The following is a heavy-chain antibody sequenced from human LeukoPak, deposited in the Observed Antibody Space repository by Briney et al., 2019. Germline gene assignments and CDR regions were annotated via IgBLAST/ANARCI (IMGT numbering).Heavy chain of an antibody. V-gene: IGHV3-53*01. CDR1: GFTVSSNY. CDR3: ARDNRITSDAFDI. Sequence: GGSLRLSCAASGFTVSSNYMSWVRQAPGKGLEWVSVIYSGGSTYYADSVKGRFTVSRDNSKNTLYLQMNSLRAEDTAVYYCARDNRITSDAFDIWGQGTMVTVSS. D-gene: IGHD2/OR15-2a*01. J-gene: IGHJ3*02. CDR2: IYSGGST.